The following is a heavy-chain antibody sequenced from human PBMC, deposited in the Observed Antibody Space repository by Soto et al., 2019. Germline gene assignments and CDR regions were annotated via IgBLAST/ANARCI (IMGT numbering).Heavy chain of an antibody. Sequence: EVQLVESGGGLVQPGGSLRLSCAASGFTVNNNYMSWVRQDPGKGLEWVSIIYSGGSTYYADSVKGRFSTSRDISKNMLFLQMNSLRAEETAVYYCARGLGTTGYYYGLDFWGQGTLVTVSS. CDR3: ARGLGTTGYYYGLDF. J-gene: IGHJ4*02. D-gene: IGHD3-22*01. V-gene: IGHV3-66*01. CDR2: IYSGGST. CDR1: GFTVNNNY.